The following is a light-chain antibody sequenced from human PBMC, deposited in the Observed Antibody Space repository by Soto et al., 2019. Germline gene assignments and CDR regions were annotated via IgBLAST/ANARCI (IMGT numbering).Light chain of an antibody. Sequence: DIVMTQSPLSLPVTPGEPASISCRSSQSLLHSNGYNYLDWYLQKPGQSPQLLIYLGSNRSSGVPYRFRGSGSGTDFTLKISRVEAEDVGVYYCMQALQTPRTFGQGTKVEIK. CDR3: MQALQTPRT. J-gene: IGKJ1*01. CDR1: QSLLHSNGYNY. CDR2: LGS. V-gene: IGKV2-28*01.